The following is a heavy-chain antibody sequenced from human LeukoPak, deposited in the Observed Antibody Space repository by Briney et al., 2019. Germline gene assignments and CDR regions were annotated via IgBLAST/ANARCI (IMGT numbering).Heavy chain of an antibody. J-gene: IGHJ3*02. CDR2: IIPIFGTA. CDR1: GGTFSSYA. Sequence: ASVKVSCKASGGTFSSYAISWVRQAPGQGLEWMGGIIPIFGTANYAQKFQGRVTITADESTSTAYMELSSLRSEDTAVYYCARDRGVGATVGTFDIWGQGTMVTVSS. CDR3: ARDRGVGATVGTFDI. D-gene: IGHD1-26*01. V-gene: IGHV1-69*13.